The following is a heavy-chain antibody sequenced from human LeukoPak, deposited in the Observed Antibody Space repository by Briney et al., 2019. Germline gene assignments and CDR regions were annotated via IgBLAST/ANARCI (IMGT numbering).Heavy chain of an antibody. V-gene: IGHV3-15*01. Sequence: GGSLRLSCAASGFGFSYAWMSWVRQAPGKGPEWIGRIKRRSDGETTDYAAPVKGRFTISRDDSKNTLFLQMNSLKTEDTAFYYCTTAPSGYAYMNGWHLDYWGQGALVTVSS. D-gene: IGHD5-18*01. CDR2: IKRRSDGETT. J-gene: IGHJ4*02. CDR1: GFGFSYAW. CDR3: TTAPSGYAYMNGWHLDY.